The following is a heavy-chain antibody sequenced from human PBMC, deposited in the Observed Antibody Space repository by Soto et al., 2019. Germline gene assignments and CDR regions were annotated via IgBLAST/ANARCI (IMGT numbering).Heavy chain of an antibody. D-gene: IGHD3-16*01. CDR1: GGSIRSNNHY. V-gene: IGHV4-61*05. Sequence: SETLSLTCTVSGGSIRSNNHYWAWLHQPPGKGLEWIGYIYYTANTNNNPSLKSRVTISVDTSKNQFSLKLSSVTAADTAVYYCARTDDYIWGRLVFAFDYWGQGTLVTVSS. J-gene: IGHJ4*02. CDR2: IYYTANT. CDR3: ARTDDYIWGRLVFAFDY.